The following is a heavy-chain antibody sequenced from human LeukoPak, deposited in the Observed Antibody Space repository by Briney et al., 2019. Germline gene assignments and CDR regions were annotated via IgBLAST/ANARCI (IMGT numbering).Heavy chain of an antibody. J-gene: IGHJ4*02. CDR3: AKGSHSSSWYSRFGNYFDY. Sequence: PGGSLRPSCAASGFTFSSYAMSWVRQAPGKGLEWVSAISGSGGSTYYADSVTGRFTLSRDNSKNTLYLQMNSLRAEDTAVYYCAKGSHSSSWYSRFGNYFDYWGQGTLVTVSS. D-gene: IGHD6-13*01. CDR2: ISGSGGST. V-gene: IGHV3-23*01. CDR1: GFTFSSYA.